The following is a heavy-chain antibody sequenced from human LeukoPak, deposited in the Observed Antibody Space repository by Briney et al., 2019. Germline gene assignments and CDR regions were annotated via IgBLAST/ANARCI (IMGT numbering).Heavy chain of an antibody. V-gene: IGHV3-72*01. J-gene: IGHJ3*02. CDR3: IRGYSGISVYAFDI. D-gene: IGHD5-12*01. CDR1: GFTFASCA. CDR2: SGNKADSYTA. Sequence: GGSLRLSCTASGFTFASCAMSWVRQAPGKGLEWVGRSGNKADSYTAEFAASVKGRFTLSRDDSKNSLYLQMNLLRTEDTAMYHCIRGYSGISVYAFDIWGQGTTVTVSS.